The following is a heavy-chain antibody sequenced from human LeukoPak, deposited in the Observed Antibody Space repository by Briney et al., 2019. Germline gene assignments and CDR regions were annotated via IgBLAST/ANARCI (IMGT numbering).Heavy chain of an antibody. Sequence: SGPPPVTPTQPLPLTCTFSGFSLSPRGVGVGWIRQPPGKALEWPALIYWDDDKRYSPSLKSRLTITKDTSKNQVVLTMTNMDPVDTATYYCAHRQNYYDSSIFDYWGQGTLVTVSS. CDR3: AHRQNYYDSSIFDY. CDR2: IYWDDDK. CDR1: GFSLSPRGVG. V-gene: IGHV2-5*02. J-gene: IGHJ4*02. D-gene: IGHD3-22*01.